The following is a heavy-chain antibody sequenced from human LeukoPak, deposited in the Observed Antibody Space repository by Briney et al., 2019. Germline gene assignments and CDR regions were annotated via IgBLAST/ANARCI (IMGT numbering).Heavy chain of an antibody. CDR3: ARELPPPLLNYDSSGYHGAFDI. Sequence: SQTLSLTCTVSGGSISSGGYYWSWIRQHPGKGLEWIGYIYYSGSTYYNPSLKSRVTISVDTSKNQFSLKLSSVTAADTAVYYCARELPPPLLNYDSSGYHGAFDIWGQGTMVTVSS. CDR1: GGSISSGGYY. V-gene: IGHV4-31*03. J-gene: IGHJ3*02. D-gene: IGHD3-22*01. CDR2: IYYSGST.